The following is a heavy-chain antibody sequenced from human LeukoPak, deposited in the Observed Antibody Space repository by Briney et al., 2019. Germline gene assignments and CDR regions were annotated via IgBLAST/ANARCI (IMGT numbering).Heavy chain of an antibody. CDR3: ARHSSSSSFLTDWFDP. Sequence: SETLSLTCTVSGGSISSYYWSWIRQPPGKGLEWIGYIYTSGSTNYNTSPKSRSTISVDTSKNQFSLKLSSVTAADTAVYYCARHSSSSSFLTDWFDPWGQGTLFTVSS. CDR2: IYTSGST. D-gene: IGHD6-13*01. J-gene: IGHJ5*02. V-gene: IGHV4-4*09. CDR1: GGSISSYY.